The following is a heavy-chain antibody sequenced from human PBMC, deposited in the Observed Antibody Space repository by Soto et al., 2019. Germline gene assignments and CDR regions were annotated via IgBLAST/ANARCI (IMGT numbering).Heavy chain of an antibody. CDR3: ASDIFKTGAPGVFDI. Sequence: EVQLVESGGGLVQPGGSLRLSCAASGFTVSGNYMSWVRQAPGQGLEWVSVIYAAGSTYYIDSVNGRFTISRDNSKNTLYLQINSLRAEDTAVYYCASDIFKTGAPGVFDIWGQGTRVTVSS. CDR1: GFTVSGNY. J-gene: IGHJ3*02. V-gene: IGHV3-66*01. D-gene: IGHD1-1*01. CDR2: IYAAGST.